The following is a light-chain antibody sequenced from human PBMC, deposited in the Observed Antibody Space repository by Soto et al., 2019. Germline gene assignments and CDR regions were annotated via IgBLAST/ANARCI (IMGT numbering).Light chain of an antibody. CDR1: QFITNY. CDR2: DIS. Sequence: DIQLTQSASSLSASVGDRVTITCKARQFITNYLHWYQQKPGKAPKLLIYDISTLEIGVPSRFSGSGSGTDFTFTITGLQPEDIATYFCQQYENLPYTFGQGTKLEI. V-gene: IGKV1-33*01. J-gene: IGKJ2*01. CDR3: QQYENLPYT.